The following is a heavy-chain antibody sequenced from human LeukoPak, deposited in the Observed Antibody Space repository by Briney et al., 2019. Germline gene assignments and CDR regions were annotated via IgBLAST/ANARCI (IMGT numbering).Heavy chain of an antibody. J-gene: IGHJ5*02. Sequence: SVKVPCKASGGTFSSYAISWVRQAPGQGLEWMGGIIPIFGTANYAQKFQGRVTMTTDTSTSTAYMELRSLRSDDTAVYYCARDKAYSITYYSSYIHWFDPWGQGTLVTVSS. CDR3: ARDKAYSITYYSSYIHWFDP. CDR1: GGTFSSYA. CDR2: IIPIFGTA. V-gene: IGHV1-69*05. D-gene: IGHD6-13*01.